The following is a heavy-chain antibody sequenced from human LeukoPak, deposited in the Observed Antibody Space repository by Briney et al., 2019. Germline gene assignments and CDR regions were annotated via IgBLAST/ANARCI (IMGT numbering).Heavy chain of an antibody. CDR3: ARRSWGSYSPFDY. V-gene: IGHV3-7*01. D-gene: IGHD3-16*01. J-gene: IGHJ4*02. CDR2: IKQDGSEK. Sequence: GGSLRLSCAASGFTFSSYSMNWVRQAPGKGLEWVANIKQDGSEKYYVDSVKGRFTISRDNAKNSLYLQMNSLRAEDTAVYYCARRSWGSYSPFDYWGQGTLVTVSS. CDR1: GFTFSSYS.